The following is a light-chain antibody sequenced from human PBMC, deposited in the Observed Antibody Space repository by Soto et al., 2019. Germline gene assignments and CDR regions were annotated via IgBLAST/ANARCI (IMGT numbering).Light chain of an antibody. CDR1: QTVTNNF. CDR3: QQHGGSPIT. J-gene: IGKJ5*01. Sequence: EIVLTQSPGTLSLSPGQRATLSCRASQTVTNNFLAWHQQKPGQTPGLLIYGASSRATGTPDRFSGSGSGTDFTLTISRLEPEDFAVYYCQQHGGSPITFGQGTRLEIK. CDR2: GAS. V-gene: IGKV3-20*01.